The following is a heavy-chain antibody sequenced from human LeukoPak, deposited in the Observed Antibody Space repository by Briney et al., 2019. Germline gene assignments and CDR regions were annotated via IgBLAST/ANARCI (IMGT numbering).Heavy chain of an antibody. V-gene: IGHV3-30-3*01. CDR1: GFSFSTYA. CDR2: ISYDGSNK. CDR3: ARDPNSGSYLRNMDV. J-gene: IGHJ6*02. D-gene: IGHD1-26*01. Sequence: PGGSLRLSCAASGFSFSTYAMHWVRQAPGKGLEWVAVISYDGSNKYYADSVKGRFTISRDNSMDPLYLQMNSLRTEDTAVYYCARDPNSGSYLRNMDVRGQGTTVTVSS.